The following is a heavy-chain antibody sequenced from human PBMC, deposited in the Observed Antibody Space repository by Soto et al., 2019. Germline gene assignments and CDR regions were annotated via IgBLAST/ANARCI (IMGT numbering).Heavy chain of an antibody. CDR2: INYSGST. J-gene: IGHJ5*02. Sequence: QVQLQESGPGLVKASETLSLTCTVSGGSISSYYWSWIRQPPGKTLDWLGYINYSGSTNYNPSLKSRVTISVDTSKNQFSLKLSSVTAADTAMYYCARGGTYSRLIIGDWFDPWGQGTLVTVSS. CDR1: GGSISSYY. V-gene: IGHV4-59*01. D-gene: IGHD3-16*01. CDR3: ARGGTYSRLIIGDWFDP.